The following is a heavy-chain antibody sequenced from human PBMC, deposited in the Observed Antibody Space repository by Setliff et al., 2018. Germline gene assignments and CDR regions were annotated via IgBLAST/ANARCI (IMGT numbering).Heavy chain of an antibody. D-gene: IGHD1-26*01. J-gene: IGHJ4*02. V-gene: IGHV3-74*01. CDR1: GFTFSTYW. Sequence: GGSLRLSCVTSGFTFSTYWMHWVRQAPGQGLVWVARISTDGSITYYSDSVRGRFTISRDNSKNTLYLQMDSLRAVDTAIYYCAKDAYKGATTSATDYWGQGTLVTVSS. CDR2: ISTDGSIT. CDR3: AKDAYKGATTSATDY.